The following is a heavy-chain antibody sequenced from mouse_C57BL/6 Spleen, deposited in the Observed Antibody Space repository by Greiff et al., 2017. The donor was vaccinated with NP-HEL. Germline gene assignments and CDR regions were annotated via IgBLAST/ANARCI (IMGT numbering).Heavy chain of an antibody. CDR1: GYTFTSYW. Sequence: QVQLQQPGAELVRPGTSVKLSCKASGYTFTSYWMHWVKQRPGQGLEWIGVIDPSDSYTNYNQKFKGKATLTVDTSSNTAYMQLSSLTSEDSAVYYCARPGDGYYYAMDYWGQGTSVTVSS. J-gene: IGHJ4*01. CDR2: IDPSDSYT. CDR3: ARPGDGYYYAMDY. V-gene: IGHV1-59*01. D-gene: IGHD2-3*01.